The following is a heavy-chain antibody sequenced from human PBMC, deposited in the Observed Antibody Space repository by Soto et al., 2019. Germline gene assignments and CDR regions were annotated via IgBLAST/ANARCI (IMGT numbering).Heavy chain of an antibody. CDR2: IYPGDSDT. J-gene: IGHJ6*02. D-gene: IGHD4-17*01. Sequence: GESLKISCKGSGYSFTSYWIGWVRQMPGKGLEWMGIIYPGDSDTRYSPSFQGQVTISADKSISTAYLQWSSLKASDTAMYYCARQDYGDPDRPYYYYGMDVWGQGTTVTVSS. V-gene: IGHV5-51*01. CDR3: ARQDYGDPDRPYYYYGMDV. CDR1: GYSFTSYW.